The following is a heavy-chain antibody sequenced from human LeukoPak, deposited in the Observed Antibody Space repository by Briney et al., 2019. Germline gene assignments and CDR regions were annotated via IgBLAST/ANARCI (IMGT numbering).Heavy chain of an antibody. Sequence: GGSLRLSCAASGFTFSSYAVHWVRQAPGKGLEWVAVISYDGSNKYYADSVKGRFTISRDNSKNTLYLQMNSLRAEDTAVYYCAREGVGGGFDYWGQGTLVTVSS. CDR3: AREGVGGGFDY. CDR1: GFTFSSYA. J-gene: IGHJ4*02. CDR2: ISYDGSNK. D-gene: IGHD3-16*01. V-gene: IGHV3-30-3*01.